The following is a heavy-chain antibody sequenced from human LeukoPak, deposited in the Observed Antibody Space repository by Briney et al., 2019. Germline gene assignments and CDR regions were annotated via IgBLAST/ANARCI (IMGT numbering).Heavy chain of an antibody. J-gene: IGHJ5*01. CDR1: AGSFISSSHH. CDR3: VRHDGRGGATMGAFDS. D-gene: IGHD5-12*01. V-gene: IGHV4-39*01. Sequence: SETLSLTCTVSAGSFISSSHHWGWIRQSPGKGLEWIGTVYYGRTTYYNPSLDGRVTISLDTSANHFSLQLNSVTAADTAVYYCVRHDGRGGATMGAFDSWGQGSLVTVSS. CDR2: VYYGRTT.